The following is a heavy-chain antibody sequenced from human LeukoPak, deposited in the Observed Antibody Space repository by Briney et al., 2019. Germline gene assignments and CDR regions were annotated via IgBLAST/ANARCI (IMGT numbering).Heavy chain of an antibody. Sequence: SETLSLTCTVSGGSISSSSYYWGWIRQPPGKGLEWIGSIYYSGSTYYNPSLKSRVTISVDTSKNQFSLKLSSVTAADTAVYYCARDRLSYSSGWYPPYYYYGMDVWGQGTTVTVSS. J-gene: IGHJ6*02. CDR2: IYYSGST. V-gene: IGHV4-39*02. D-gene: IGHD6-19*01. CDR1: GGSISSSSYY. CDR3: ARDRLSYSSGWYPPYYYYGMDV.